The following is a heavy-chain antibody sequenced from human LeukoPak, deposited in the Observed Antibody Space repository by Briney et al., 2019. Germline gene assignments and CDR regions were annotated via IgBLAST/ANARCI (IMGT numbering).Heavy chain of an antibody. V-gene: IGHV3-23*01. Sequence: QPGGSLRLSCAASGFTFSSYAMSWVRQAPGKGLEWVSAISGSGGSTYYADSVKGRFTISRDNSKNTLYLQMSSLRAEDTAVYYCVKLDYYDILYYWGQGTLVTVSS. CDR3: VKLDYYDILYY. D-gene: IGHD3-9*01. J-gene: IGHJ4*02. CDR1: GFTFSSYA. CDR2: ISGSGGST.